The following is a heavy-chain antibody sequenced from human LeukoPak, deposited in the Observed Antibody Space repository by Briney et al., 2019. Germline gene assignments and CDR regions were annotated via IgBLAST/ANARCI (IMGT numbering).Heavy chain of an antibody. D-gene: IGHD1-26*01. J-gene: IGHJ4*02. Sequence: GGSPRLSCAVSGLTFRNYWMHWVRQAPGKGLVWVSRINGDGSDISYADSVKGRFTISRDNAKNTLSLQMNSLRAEDTAVYYCAKGGAYSGSYHLDSWGQGTLVTVSS. CDR3: AKGGAYSGSYHLDS. CDR2: INGDGSDI. CDR1: GLTFRNYW. V-gene: IGHV3-74*01.